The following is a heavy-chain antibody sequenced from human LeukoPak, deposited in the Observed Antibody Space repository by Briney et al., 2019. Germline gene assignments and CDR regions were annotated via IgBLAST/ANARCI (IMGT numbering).Heavy chain of an antibody. Sequence: GGSLRLSCAASGFTFSSYSMNWVRQAPGKGLEWVSSISGSGTNTYYADAVEGRFTISRDTPKSTLFLQMSSLRPEDTAVYYCAKGLGGATRAMDVWGQGTTVTVSS. CDR2: ISGSGTNT. CDR1: GFTFSSYS. CDR3: AKGLGGATRAMDV. V-gene: IGHV3-23*01. D-gene: IGHD2-21*01. J-gene: IGHJ6*02.